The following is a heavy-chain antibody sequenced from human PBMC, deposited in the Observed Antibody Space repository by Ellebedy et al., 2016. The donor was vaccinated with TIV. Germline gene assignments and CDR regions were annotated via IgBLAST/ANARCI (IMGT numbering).Heavy chain of an antibody. J-gene: IGHJ4*02. CDR3: ARDSPMTTVTKPFDY. D-gene: IGHD4-17*01. V-gene: IGHV1-18*01. CDR1: GYTFTSYG. Sequence: ASVKVSCXASGYTFTSYGISWVRQTPGQGLEWMGWISAYNGNTNYAQKLQGRVTMTTDTSTSTAYMELRSLRSDDTAVYYCARDSPMTTVTKPFDYWGQGTLVTVSS. CDR2: ISAYNGNT.